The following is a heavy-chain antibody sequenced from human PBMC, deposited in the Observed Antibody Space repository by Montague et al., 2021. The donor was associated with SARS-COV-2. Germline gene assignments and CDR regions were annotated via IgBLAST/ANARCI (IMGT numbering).Heavy chain of an antibody. CDR1: GDSISSYY. Sequence: SETLSLTCTVSGDSISSYYWSWIRQPPGKGLEWIWYIYYDWRTAYNPSLKSRVTISKDTSKNQFFLKVTSVTAADTAVYYCTRDQLGIRYWGQGMLVTVSS. J-gene: IGHJ4*02. D-gene: IGHD3-16*01. CDR2: IYYDWRT. V-gene: IGHV4-59*01. CDR3: TRDQLGIRY.